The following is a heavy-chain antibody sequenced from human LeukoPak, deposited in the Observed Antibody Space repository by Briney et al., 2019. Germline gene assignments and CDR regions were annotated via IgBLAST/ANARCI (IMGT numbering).Heavy chain of an antibody. CDR2: ISYDGSNK. CDR1: GFTFSSYA. V-gene: IGHV3-30-3*01. Sequence: GGSLRLSCAASGFTFSSYAMHWVRQAPGKGLEWVAVISYDGSNKYYADSVKGRFTISRDNSENTLYLQMNSLRAEDTAAYYCARPAAAGLNLPPAYYYGMDVWGQGTTVTVSS. D-gene: IGHD6-13*01. CDR3: ARPAAAGLNLPPAYYYGMDV. J-gene: IGHJ6*02.